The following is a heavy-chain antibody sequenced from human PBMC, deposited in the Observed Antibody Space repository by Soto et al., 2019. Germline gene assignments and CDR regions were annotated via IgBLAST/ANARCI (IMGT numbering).Heavy chain of an antibody. D-gene: IGHD3-16*02. Sequence: QVQLVESGGGVVQPGRSLRLSCAASGFTFSSYGMHWVRQAPGKGLEWVAVISYDGSNKYYADSVKGRFTISRDNSKNKLYLQMNSLRAEDTAVYYCAKDQRIWGSYRYTHLGWFDYWGQGTLVTVSS. CDR2: ISYDGSNK. J-gene: IGHJ4*02. V-gene: IGHV3-30*18. CDR3: AKDQRIWGSYRYTHLGWFDY. CDR1: GFTFSSYG.